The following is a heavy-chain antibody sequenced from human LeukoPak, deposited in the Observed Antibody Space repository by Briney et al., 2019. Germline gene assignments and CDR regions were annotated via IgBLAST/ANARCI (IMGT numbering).Heavy chain of an antibody. V-gene: IGHV3-23*01. Sequence: GGSLRLSCAASGFTFSIYATNWVRQAPGKGLEWVSSISGSGDTTWYADSVKGRFTISRDNSKNTLYLQMNSLRAEDTAVYSCATTIISDFDYWGQGTLVTVSS. CDR3: ATTIISDFDY. CDR2: ISGSGDTT. CDR1: GFTFSIYA. J-gene: IGHJ4*02. D-gene: IGHD3-10*01.